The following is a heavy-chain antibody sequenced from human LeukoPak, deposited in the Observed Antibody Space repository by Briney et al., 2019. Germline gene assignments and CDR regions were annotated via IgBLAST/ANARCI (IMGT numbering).Heavy chain of an antibody. D-gene: IGHD6-19*01. J-gene: IGHJ3*02. CDR2: IYTSGNT. CDR3: ARPYSSGWSGAFDI. V-gene: IGHV4-4*09. CDR1: GGSISNYY. Sequence: PSETLSLTCTVSGGSISNYYWSWIRQPPGKGLEWIGNIYTSGNTNYNPSLKSRVAISVDTSKNQFSLKLNSVTAADTAVYYCARPYSSGWSGAFDIWGQGTMVTVSS.